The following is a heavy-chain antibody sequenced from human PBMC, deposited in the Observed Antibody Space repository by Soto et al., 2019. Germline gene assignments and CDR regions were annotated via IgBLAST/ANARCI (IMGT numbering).Heavy chain of an antibody. CDR1: GGSISSSSYY. CDR2: IYYSGST. CDR3: ARIPAIAAAGIYYYYGMDV. J-gene: IGHJ6*02. D-gene: IGHD6-13*01. V-gene: IGHV4-39*01. Sequence: SETLSLTCIVSGGSISSSSYYWGWIRQPPGKGLEWIGSIYYSGSTYYNPSLKSRVTISVDTSKTQFSLKLSSVTAAYTAVYYCARIPAIAAAGIYYYYGMDVWGQGTTVTVSS.